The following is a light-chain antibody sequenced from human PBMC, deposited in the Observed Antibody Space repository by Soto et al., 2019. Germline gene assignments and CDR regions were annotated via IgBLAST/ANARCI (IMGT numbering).Light chain of an antibody. CDR2: EVS. V-gene: IGLV2-18*02. Sequence: QSALTQPPSVSGSPGQSVTISCTGTSSDVGSYNRVSWYQQPPGTAPKLLIYEVSNRPSGVPDRFSGSKSGNTASLTISGLQAEDEADYYCSSYTNTIPLFFGTGTKLTVL. CDR3: SSYTNTIPLF. CDR1: SSDVGSYNR. J-gene: IGLJ1*01.